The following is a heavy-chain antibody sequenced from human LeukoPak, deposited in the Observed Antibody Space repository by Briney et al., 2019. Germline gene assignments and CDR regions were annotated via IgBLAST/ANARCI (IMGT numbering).Heavy chain of an antibody. Sequence: GGSLRLSCAASGFTFSNYGMSWVRQAPGKGLEWVSVISGSGDHTYYADSVRGRFTISRDSSKNTVYLQMNSLRAEDTAVYYCAKDLFACSSTSCYSQSHWGQGTLVTVSS. V-gene: IGHV3-23*01. CDR2: ISGSGDHT. CDR3: AKDLFACSSTSCYSQSH. J-gene: IGHJ4*02. D-gene: IGHD2-2*01. CDR1: GFTFSNYG.